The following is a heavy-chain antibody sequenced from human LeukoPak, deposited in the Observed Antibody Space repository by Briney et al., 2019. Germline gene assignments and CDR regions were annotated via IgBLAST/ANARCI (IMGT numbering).Heavy chain of an antibody. CDR1: GFTFSNYA. V-gene: IGHV3-23*01. CDR2: ITSGGAP. Sequence: GGSLRLSCAASGFTFSNYAVMWVRQAPGQGLEGVSAITSGGAPRYADSVKGRFTISRDNSKNTLYLQMSSLRVEDTAQYFCARDPNGDYIGAFEFWGQGTGVTVSS. D-gene: IGHD4-17*01. CDR3: ARDPNGDYIGAFEF. J-gene: IGHJ3*01.